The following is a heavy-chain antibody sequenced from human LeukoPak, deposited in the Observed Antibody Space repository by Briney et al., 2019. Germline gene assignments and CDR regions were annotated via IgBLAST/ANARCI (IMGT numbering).Heavy chain of an antibody. CDR1: GFTFDDYA. CDR2: ISWNSVSI. Sequence: SLRLSCAASGFTFDDYAMHWVRQTPGKGLEWVSGISWNSVSIAYADSVKGRFTISRDNAKNSLYLQMSSLRPEDTAFYYCTNPYTGLWGQGTLVTVSS. CDR3: TNPYTGL. J-gene: IGHJ4*02. V-gene: IGHV3-9*01.